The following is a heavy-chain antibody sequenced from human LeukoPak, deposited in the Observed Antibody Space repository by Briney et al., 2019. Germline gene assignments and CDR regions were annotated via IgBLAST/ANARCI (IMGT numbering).Heavy chain of an antibody. CDR2: ISSNGGST. D-gene: IGHD3-16*01. J-gene: IGHJ4*02. CDR3: VKGLAYSSAS. Sequence: GGSLRLSCSASGFTFSSHSMHWVRQAPGKGLEYVSVISSNGGSTSYADSVKGRSTISRDNSKNTLYLQMSSLRPEDTALYHCVKGLAYSSASWGQGTLVTVSS. CDR1: GFTFSSHS. V-gene: IGHV3-64D*09.